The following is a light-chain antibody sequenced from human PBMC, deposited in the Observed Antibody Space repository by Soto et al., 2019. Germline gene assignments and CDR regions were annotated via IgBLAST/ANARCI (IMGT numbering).Light chain of an antibody. V-gene: IGKV3-11*01. CDR2: DAS. Sequence: DIVLTQSPATLYLSPVQRETLSCRAGLSVKTYLAWYKQKPGQAPTLLIHDASNRATVIPLRFSGSGAGTDFTLTTSSLEPGDLSVYYCQKLLDGPNSCGGGTKVVIK. J-gene: IGKJ4*01. CDR1: LSVKTY. CDR3: QKLLDGPNS.